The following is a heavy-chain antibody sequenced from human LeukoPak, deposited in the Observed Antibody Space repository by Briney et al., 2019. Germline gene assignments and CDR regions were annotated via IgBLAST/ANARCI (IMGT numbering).Heavy chain of an antibody. J-gene: IGHJ4*02. CDR1: GGSISSSNW. D-gene: IGHD3-10*01. CDR2: IYHSGST. V-gene: IGHV4-4*02. CDR3: ARALKSGFGELSFDY. Sequence: SGTLSLTCAVSGGSISSSNWWSWVRQPPGKGLEWIGEIYHSGSTNYNPSLKSRVTISVDKSKNQFSLKLSSVTAADTAVYYCARALKSGFGELSFDYWGQGPRSPSPQ.